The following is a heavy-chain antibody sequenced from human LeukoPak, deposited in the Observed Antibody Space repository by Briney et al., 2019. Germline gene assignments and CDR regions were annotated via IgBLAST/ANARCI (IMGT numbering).Heavy chain of an antibody. CDR3: LAQYYFDY. J-gene: IGHJ4*02. D-gene: IGHD5-24*01. Sequence: GGSLRLSCAASGFTLSDAYMTWVRQTPGKGLEWVGRITSKGDGGTTHYVAPVKGRFIISRDDSKGTLYLQLNSLRTDDTAVYYCLAQYYFDYWGRGTLVTVSS. CDR2: ITSKGDGGTT. CDR1: GFTLSDAY. V-gene: IGHV3-15*01.